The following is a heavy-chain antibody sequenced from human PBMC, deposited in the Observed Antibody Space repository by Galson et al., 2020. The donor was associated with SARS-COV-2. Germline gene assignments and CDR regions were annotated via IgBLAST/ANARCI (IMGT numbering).Heavy chain of an antibody. J-gene: IGHJ4*02. V-gene: IGHV3-23*01. CDR3: AKGGWYGDSDDGY. Sequence: GESLKISCAASGFTFNRYAMSWVRQAPGKGLEWVSSISGSGGSTRYADSVKARFTISRDNSKNMVYLQMNSLSPDDAAVYYCAKGGWYGDSDDGYWGRGTLVTVSS. CDR1: GFTFNRYA. D-gene: IGHD4-17*01. CDR2: ISGSGGST.